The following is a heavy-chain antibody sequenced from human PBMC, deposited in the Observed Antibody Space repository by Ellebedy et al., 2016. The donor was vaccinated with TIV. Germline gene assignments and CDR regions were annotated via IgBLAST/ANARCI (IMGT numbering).Heavy chain of an antibody. CDR3: VRDQYYYDRSGYYSI. D-gene: IGHD3-22*01. J-gene: IGHJ4*02. CDR1: GFTFSNYA. V-gene: IGHV3-30*04. Sequence: GGSLRLSXAASGFTFSNYAIHWVRQAPGKGLEWVAVISYDGSNKYYADSVKGRFTISRDNSKNTLYLQMNSLRAEDTAVYYCVRDQYYYDRSGYYSIWGQGTLVTVSS. CDR2: ISYDGSNK.